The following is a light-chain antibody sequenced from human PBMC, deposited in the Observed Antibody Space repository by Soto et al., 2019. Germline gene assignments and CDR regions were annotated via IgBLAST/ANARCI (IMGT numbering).Light chain of an antibody. CDR1: QSIGSW. V-gene: IGKV1-5*01. J-gene: IGKJ1*01. CDR2: DAS. CDR3: QQYDTYWT. Sequence: DIQMTQSPSTLSASVGDRVTLTCRASQSIGSWLAWYQQKPGKAPKLLIYDASRLGSGVPSRFSGSGSGTEFTLTISILQPDDAATYYCQQYDTYWTFGQGTKVET.